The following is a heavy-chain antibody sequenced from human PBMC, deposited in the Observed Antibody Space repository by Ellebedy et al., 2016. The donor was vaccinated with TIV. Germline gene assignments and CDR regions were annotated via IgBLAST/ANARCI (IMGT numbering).Heavy chain of an antibody. CDR1: GFTFSSYW. J-gene: IGHJ4*02. D-gene: IGHD3-16*01. V-gene: IGHV3-7*01. CDR3: TFGYVGGIDY. Sequence: GESLKISCAASGFTFSSYWMSWVRQAPGKGLEWVANIKQDGSEKYYVDSVKGRFTISRDNAKNSLYLQMNSLRAEDTAVYYCTFGYVGGIDYWGQGTLVTVSS. CDR2: IKQDGSEK.